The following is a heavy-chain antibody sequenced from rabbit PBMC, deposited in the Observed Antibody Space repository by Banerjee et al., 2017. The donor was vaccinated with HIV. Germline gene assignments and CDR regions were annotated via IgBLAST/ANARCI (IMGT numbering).Heavy chain of an antibody. V-gene: IGHV1S40*01. J-gene: IGHJ4*01. CDR1: GFSFSSNYY. CDR3: ARDLAGVTGWNFNL. CDR2: IYGGSSGST. D-gene: IGHD4-1*01. Sequence: QSLEESGGDLVKPGASLTLTCTASGFSFSSNYYMCWVRQAPGKGLEWIACIYGGSSGSTWYASWAKGRFTISKTSSTTVTLQMTSLTAADTATYFCARDLAGVTGWNFNLWGPGTLVTVS.